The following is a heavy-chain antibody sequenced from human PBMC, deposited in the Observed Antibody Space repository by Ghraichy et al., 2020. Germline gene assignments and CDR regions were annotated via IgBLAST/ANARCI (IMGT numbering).Heavy chain of an antibody. J-gene: IGHJ4*02. Sequence: SETLSLTCTVSGGSISSYYWSWIRQPPGKGLEWIGYIYYSGSTNYNPSLKSRVTISVDTSKNQFSLKLSSVTAADTAVYYCARGRLPYYYGSGFADFDYWGQGTLVTVSS. CDR1: GGSISSYY. CDR2: IYYSGST. V-gene: IGHV4-59*01. CDR3: ARGRLPYYYGSGFADFDY. D-gene: IGHD3-10*01.